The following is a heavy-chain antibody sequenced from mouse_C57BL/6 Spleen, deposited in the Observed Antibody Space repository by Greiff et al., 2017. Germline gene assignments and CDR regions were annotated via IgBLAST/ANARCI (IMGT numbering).Heavy chain of an antibody. CDR1: GYTFTDYY. J-gene: IGHJ1*03. D-gene: IGHD2-2*01. CDR3: ANGLRRNWYFDV. V-gene: IGHV1-26*01. Sequence: VQLQQSGPELVKPGASVKISCKASGYTFTDYYMNWVKQSHGKSLEWIGDINPNNGGTSYNQKFKGKATLTVDKSSSTAYMELRSLTSEDSAVYYCANGLRRNWYFDVGGTGTTVTVSS. CDR2: INPNNGGT.